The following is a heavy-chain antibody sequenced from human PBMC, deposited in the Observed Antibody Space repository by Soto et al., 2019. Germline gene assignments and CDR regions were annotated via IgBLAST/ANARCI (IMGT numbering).Heavy chain of an antibody. CDR3: ARYVTEQWLVGWFFDL. J-gene: IGHJ2*01. CDR1: GFTVSSYG. V-gene: IGHV3-33*01. CDR2: IWYDGSNK. Sequence: QVQLVESGGGVVQPGRSLRLSCAASGFTVSSYGMHWVRQAPGKGLEWVAVIWYDGSNKYYADPVKGRFTISKDNSKNTLYLQMNSLRVEDTAVYYGARYVTEQWLVGWFFDLWGRGTLVTVSS. D-gene: IGHD6-19*01.